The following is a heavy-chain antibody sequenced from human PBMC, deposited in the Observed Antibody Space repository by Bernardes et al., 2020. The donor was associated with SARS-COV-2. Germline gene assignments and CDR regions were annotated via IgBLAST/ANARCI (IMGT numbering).Heavy chain of an antibody. Sequence: SETLSLTCAVSDDAISSGSFYWSWIRQPTGKGLEWVGRIYTSGSTNYNPSLKSRVTISVDTSKNQFSLRLSSVTAADTAVYYCARGAWGSHPYYDGMGVWGQGTTVTVAS. J-gene: IGHJ6*02. D-gene: IGHD3-16*01. CDR1: DDAISSGSFY. CDR2: IYTSGST. CDR3: ARGAWGSHPYYDGMGV. V-gene: IGHV4-61*02.